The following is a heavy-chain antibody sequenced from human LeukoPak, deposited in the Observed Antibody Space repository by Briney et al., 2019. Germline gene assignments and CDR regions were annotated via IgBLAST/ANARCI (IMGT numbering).Heavy chain of an antibody. CDR2: IYYSGST. V-gene: IGHV4-59*01. CDR3: ARRVAGTSVDDWYFDL. J-gene: IGHJ2*01. CDR1: GGSISSYY. Sequence: ASETLSLTCTVTGGSISSYYWSWIRQPPGKGLEWIGYIYYSGSTNYNPSLKSRVTISVDTSKNQFSLKLSSVTAADTAVYYCARRVAGTSVDDWYFDLWGRGTLVTVSS. D-gene: IGHD6-19*01.